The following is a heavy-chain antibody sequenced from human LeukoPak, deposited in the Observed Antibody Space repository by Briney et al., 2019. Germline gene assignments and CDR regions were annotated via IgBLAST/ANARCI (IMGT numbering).Heavy chain of an antibody. J-gene: IGHJ6*02. CDR2: INPSGGST. D-gene: IGHD5-24*01. CDR3: ASGFRRVDGYNPHYYYYGMDV. CDR1: GYTFTSYY. Sequence: ASVKVSCKASGYTFTSYYMHWVRQAPGQGLEWMGIINPSGGSTSYAQKFQGRVTMTRDTSTSTVYMELSSLRSEDTAVYYCASGFRRVDGYNPHYYYYGMDVWGQGTTVTVSS. V-gene: IGHV1-46*01.